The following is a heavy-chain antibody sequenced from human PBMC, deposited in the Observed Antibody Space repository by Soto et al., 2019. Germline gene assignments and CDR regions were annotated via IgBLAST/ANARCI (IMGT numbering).Heavy chain of an antibody. V-gene: IGHV3-9*01. CDR1: GFTFDDYA. D-gene: IGHD3-22*01. CDR3: AKGDRPSRKWLPLAFDY. J-gene: IGHJ4*02. CDR2: ISWNSGSI. Sequence: EVQLVESGGGLVQPGRSLRLSCAASGFTFDDYAMHWVRQAPGKGLEWVSGISWNSGSIGYADSVKGRFTISRDNAKNSLYLQMNSLRAEDTALYYCAKGDRPSRKWLPLAFDYWGQGTLVTVSS.